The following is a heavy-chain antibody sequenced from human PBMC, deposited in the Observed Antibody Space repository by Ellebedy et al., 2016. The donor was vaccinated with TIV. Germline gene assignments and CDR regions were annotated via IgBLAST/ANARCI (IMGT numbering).Heavy chain of an antibody. CDR3: RPGHYSDA. J-gene: IGHJ4*02. CDR2: LTADGRST. Sequence: GGSLRLXXAASGFSLSNSFMSWIRQAPGKGLEWVSTLTADGRSTYFADSVKGRFTISRDNSKNTVYLQMNSLRSEDTAVYYCRPGHYSDAWGQGTLFTVSS. V-gene: IGHV3-23*01. CDR1: GFSLSNSF.